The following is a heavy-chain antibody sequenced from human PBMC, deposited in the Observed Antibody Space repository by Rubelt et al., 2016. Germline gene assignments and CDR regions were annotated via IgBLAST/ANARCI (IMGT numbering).Heavy chain of an antibody. V-gene: IGHV1-3*01. J-gene: IGHJ5*02. CDR1: GYTFTSYA. CDR3: ASMRGPYSSSGGEFDP. D-gene: IGHD6-13*01. CDR2: VNAGNGNT. Sequence: QVQLVQSGAEVKKPGASVKVSCKASGYTFTSYAMHWMRQAPGQRLEWMGWVNAGNGNTKYSQKFTVRFPSNRDTSASTSYMELSSLRSEDTAVYYCASMRGPYSSSGGEFDPWGQGTLVTVSS.